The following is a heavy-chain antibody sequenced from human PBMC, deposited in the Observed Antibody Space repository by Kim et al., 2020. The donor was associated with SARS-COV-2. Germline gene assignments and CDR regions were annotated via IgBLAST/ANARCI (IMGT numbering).Heavy chain of an antibody. J-gene: IGHJ4*02. CDR3: ARDRSLGSRVVYYFDF. CDR1: GFTLSDYA. D-gene: IGHD2-15*01. Sequence: GGSLRLSCEASGFTLSDYAMNWVRQTPGKGLEWVSYISSSSGKIDYADSVKGRFTISRDNGNNALFLQMNGLRDEDTALYYCARDRSLGSRVVYYFDFWGQGTLVTVSS. V-gene: IGHV3-48*02. CDR2: ISSSSGKI.